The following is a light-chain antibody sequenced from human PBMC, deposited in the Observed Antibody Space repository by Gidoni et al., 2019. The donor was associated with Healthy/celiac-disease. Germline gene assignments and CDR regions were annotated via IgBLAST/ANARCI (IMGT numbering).Light chain of an antibody. CDR2: DAS. CDR3: QQSYSTPPG. V-gene: IGKV1-39*01. Sequence: DIQMTQSTSSLSASVGDRVNITCRSSQSISSYLNWYPHKPGKDPKLLLYDASSWQRGVPSRFSGSGSGIDFTLTISSLQPEDFAIYYCQQSYSTPPGFGQGTKLEIK. J-gene: IGKJ2*03. CDR1: QSISSY.